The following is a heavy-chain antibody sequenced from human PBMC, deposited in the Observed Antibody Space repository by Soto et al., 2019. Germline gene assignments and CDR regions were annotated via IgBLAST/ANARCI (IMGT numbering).Heavy chain of an antibody. CDR3: AKNGQPPYYYYGLDV. CDR2: ISGYNGDT. V-gene: IGHV1-18*01. Sequence: QGQLVQSGGEVKKPGASVKVSCKASGYTFSRYGISWVRQAPGQGLEWMGWISGYNGDTNYAQKFQGRVTMTIDTSTTTRYMELRGLTSDDTAIYYCAKNGQPPYYYYGLDVWGQGTTVTVSS. CDR1: GYTFSRYG. D-gene: IGHD2-8*01. J-gene: IGHJ6*02.